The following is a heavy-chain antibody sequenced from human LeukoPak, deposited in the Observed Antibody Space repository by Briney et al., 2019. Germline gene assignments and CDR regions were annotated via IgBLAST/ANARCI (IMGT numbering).Heavy chain of an antibody. CDR1: GFTFSVYS. Sequence: GGSLRLSCAASGFTFSVYSMNWVRQAPGKGLEWIAYISSSSSIKYYADSVKGRFTISRDNAKESMNLQMNSLRAEDTAVYYCAKSQGGSSWSRFDYWGQGTLVTVSS. D-gene: IGHD6-13*01. CDR3: AKSQGGSSWSRFDY. J-gene: IGHJ4*02. CDR2: ISSSSSIK. V-gene: IGHV3-48*04.